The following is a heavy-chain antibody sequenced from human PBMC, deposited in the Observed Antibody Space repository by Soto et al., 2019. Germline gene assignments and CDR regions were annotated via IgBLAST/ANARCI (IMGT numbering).Heavy chain of an antibody. Sequence: ASVKVSCKASGYTFTIYDINWVRQATGQGLEWMGWMNPNSGNTGYAQKFQGRVTMTRNTSISTAYMELSSLRSEDTAVYYCAREDNYYDSSGYYGHYYYGMDVWGQGTTVTVS. J-gene: IGHJ6*02. V-gene: IGHV1-8*01. D-gene: IGHD3-22*01. CDR2: MNPNSGNT. CDR1: GYTFTIYD. CDR3: AREDNYYDSSGYYGHYYYGMDV.